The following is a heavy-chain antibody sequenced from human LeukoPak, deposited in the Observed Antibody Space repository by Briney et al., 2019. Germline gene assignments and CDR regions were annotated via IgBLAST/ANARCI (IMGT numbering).Heavy chain of an antibody. Sequence: ASVKVSCKASGYTFTGYYMHWVRQAPGQGLEWMGWINPNSGGTNYAQKFQGWVTMTRDTSISTAYMELSRLRSDDTAVYYCARARDTAYGSYAFDIWGQGTMVTVSS. CDR3: ARARDTAYGSYAFDI. CDR1: GYTFTGYY. CDR2: INPNSGGT. V-gene: IGHV1-2*04. J-gene: IGHJ3*02. D-gene: IGHD5-18*01.